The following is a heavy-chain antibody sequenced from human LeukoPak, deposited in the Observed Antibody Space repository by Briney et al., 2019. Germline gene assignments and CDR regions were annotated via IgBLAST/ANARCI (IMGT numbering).Heavy chain of an antibody. CDR1: GFTFSSYS. CDR3: ARGRHYDFSYYFDY. CDR2: ISSSSSYI. D-gene: IGHD3-3*01. V-gene: IGHV3-21*01. Sequence: KPGGSLRLSCAASGFTFSSYSMNWVRQAPGKGLEWVSSISSSSSYIYYADSVKGRFTISRDNAKNSLYLQMNSLRAEDTAVYYCARGRHYDFSYYFDYWGQGTLVTVSS. J-gene: IGHJ4*02.